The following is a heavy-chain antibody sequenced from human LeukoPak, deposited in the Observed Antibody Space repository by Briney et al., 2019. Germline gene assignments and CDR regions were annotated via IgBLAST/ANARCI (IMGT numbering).Heavy chain of an antibody. CDR1: GGSISSYY. J-gene: IGHJ4*02. CDR2: IYYSGST. V-gene: IGHV4-59*01. Sequence: PSETLSLTCTVSGGSISSYYWSWIRQPPGKGLEWIGYIYYSGSTNYNPSLKSRVTISVDTSKNQFSLKLSSVTAADTAVYYCARARASSGWYRVFDYWGQGTLVTVSS. CDR3: ARARASSGWYRVFDY. D-gene: IGHD6-19*01.